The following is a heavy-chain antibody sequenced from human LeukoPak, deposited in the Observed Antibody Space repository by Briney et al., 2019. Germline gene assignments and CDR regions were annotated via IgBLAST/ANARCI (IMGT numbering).Heavy chain of an antibody. CDR2: IYHSGST. D-gene: IGHD2-21*01. J-gene: IGHJ4*02. CDR1: GYSISSGYY. V-gene: IGHV4-38-2*02. Sequence: SETLSLTCTVSGYSISSGYYWGWIRQPPGKGLEWIGSIYHSGSTNYNPSLKSRVTISIDTSKNQFSLKLSSVTAADTALYYCARVNFGDYADSWGQGTLVTVSS. CDR3: ARVNFGDYADS.